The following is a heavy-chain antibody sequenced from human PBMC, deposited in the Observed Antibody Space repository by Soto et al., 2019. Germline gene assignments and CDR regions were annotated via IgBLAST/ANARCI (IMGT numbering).Heavy chain of an antibody. Sequence: EVQLLESGGGLVQPGGSLRLSCAASGFTFSSYAMSWVRQAPGKGLELVSAISGSGGSTYYADSAKGRFTSSRDNSKNTLYLQMNRLRAEDTAVYYCAKGAGSIVGATAPRNYFDYWGQETLVTVSS. D-gene: IGHD1-26*01. CDR2: ISGSGGST. V-gene: IGHV3-23*01. CDR1: GFTFSSYA. CDR3: AKGAGSIVGATAPRNYFDY. J-gene: IGHJ4*02.